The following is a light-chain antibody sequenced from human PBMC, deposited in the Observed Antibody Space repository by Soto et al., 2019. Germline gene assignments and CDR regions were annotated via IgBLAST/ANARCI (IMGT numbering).Light chain of an antibody. CDR2: LVS. V-gene: IGKV2-28*01. Sequence: DIVLTQSPLSLTVTPGEAASISCTSSESLLHRNGNTLLDWYLQKPGQSPQLLIYLVSRRASGVPDRFSGGGSGTDFTPKFSRVEAEDVGVYYCMQGLKTPRTFGQGTKVEIK. CDR1: ESLLHRNGNTL. CDR3: MQGLKTPRT. J-gene: IGKJ1*01.